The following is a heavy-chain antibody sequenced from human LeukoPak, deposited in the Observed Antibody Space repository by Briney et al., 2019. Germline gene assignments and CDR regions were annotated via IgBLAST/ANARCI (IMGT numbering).Heavy chain of an antibody. J-gene: IGHJ4*02. CDR1: GGSISSSSYY. Sequence: PSETLSLTCTVSGGSISSSSYYWGWIRQPPGKGLEWIGSIYYSGSTYYNPSLKSRVTISVDTSKNQFSLKLSSVTAADTAVYYCARVRPISSSWYRAGYFDYWGQGTLVTVSS. CDR3: ARVRPISSSWYRAGYFDY. CDR2: IYYSGST. V-gene: IGHV4-39*07. D-gene: IGHD6-13*01.